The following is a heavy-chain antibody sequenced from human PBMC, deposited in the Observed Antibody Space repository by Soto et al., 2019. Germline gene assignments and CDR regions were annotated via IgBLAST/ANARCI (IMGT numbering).Heavy chain of an antibody. J-gene: IGHJ4*02. CDR1: GVSISDTSYY. V-gene: IGHV4-39*01. CDR2: IYFNGNT. CDR3: ARQGSY. Sequence: QLQLQESGPGLVKPSETLSLTCNVSGVSISDTSYYWGWIRQPPGKGLEWIGTIYFNGNTFDNPSLKSRLSRSVDTSKNQISLRLTSVTAADAAVYYCARQGSYWGQGTLVAVSS.